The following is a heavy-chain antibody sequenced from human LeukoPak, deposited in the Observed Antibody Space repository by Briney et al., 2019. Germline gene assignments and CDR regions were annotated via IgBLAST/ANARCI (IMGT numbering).Heavy chain of an antibody. J-gene: IGHJ5*02. D-gene: IGHD3-16*01. CDR2: IYYSGRT. CDR3: ARHYGP. CDR1: GGSISSYY. Sequence: SETLSLTCTVSGGSISSYYWSWIRQPPGKGLEWIGYIYYSGRTNYNPSLKSRVTISVDTSKNEISLKLSSVTAADTAFYYCARHYGPWGQGTLVTVSS. V-gene: IGHV4-59*01.